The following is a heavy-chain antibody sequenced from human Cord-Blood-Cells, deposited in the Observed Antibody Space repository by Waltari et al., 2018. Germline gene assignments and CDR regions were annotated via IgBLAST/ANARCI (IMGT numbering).Heavy chain of an antibody. CDR2: ISSSGSTI. CDR3: ARGCSSWYYYYGMDV. Sequence: EVQLVESGGGLVQPGGSLRLSCAASGFTFSSYEMNWVRQAPGKGLEWVSYISSSGSTIYYADSVKGRFTISRDNAKNSLYLQMNSLRAEDTAVYYCARGCSSWYYYYGMDVWGQGTTVTVSS. D-gene: IGHD6-13*01. V-gene: IGHV3-48*03. CDR1: GFTFSSYE. J-gene: IGHJ6*02.